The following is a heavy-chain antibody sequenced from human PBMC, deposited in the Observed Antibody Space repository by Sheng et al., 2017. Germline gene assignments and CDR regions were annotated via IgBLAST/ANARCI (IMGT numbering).Heavy chain of an antibody. J-gene: IGHJ5*01. CDR2: ISSSGGGT. V-gene: IGHV3-23*01. Sequence: EVQLLQSGGGLVRPGGSLRLSCAASGFTFSDYAMTWVRQAPGKGLEWVSAISSSGGGTYYADSVRGRFTISRDNFKKTVHLQMNNLRADDTAIYFCAKDFDLAVAGSDFWGPEPWSPSP. D-gene: IGHD6-19*01. CDR1: GFTFSDYA. CDR3: AKDFDLAVAGSDF.